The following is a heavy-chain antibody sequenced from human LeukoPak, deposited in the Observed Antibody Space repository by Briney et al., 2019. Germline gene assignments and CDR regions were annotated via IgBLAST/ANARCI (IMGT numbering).Heavy chain of an antibody. J-gene: IGHJ4*02. CDR2: INHSGIT. V-gene: IGHV4-34*01. Sequence: SETLSLTCAVYGGSFSYYYWSWIRQPPGKGLEWIREINHSGITNYNPPLKSRVTISADTSKNQFSLKLTSVTAADTAVYYCANPARDFADSGAITWWGQGTLVTVSS. CDR1: GGSFSYYY. D-gene: IGHD4-17*01. CDR3: ANPARDFADSGAITW.